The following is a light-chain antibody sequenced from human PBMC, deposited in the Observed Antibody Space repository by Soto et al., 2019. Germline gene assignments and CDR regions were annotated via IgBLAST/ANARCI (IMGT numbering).Light chain of an antibody. CDR1: LSVLYSSNNKNY. J-gene: IGKJ2*01. V-gene: IGKV4-1*01. CDR2: WAS. Sequence: DIVMTQSPDSLAVSLGERATINCKSSLSVLYSSNNKNYLAWYQQKPGQPPKLLIYWASTRESGVPDRFSGSGSGTDFTLTISSLQAEDVAVYYCQQYYATPPYTFGQGTKVEIK. CDR3: QQYYATPPYT.